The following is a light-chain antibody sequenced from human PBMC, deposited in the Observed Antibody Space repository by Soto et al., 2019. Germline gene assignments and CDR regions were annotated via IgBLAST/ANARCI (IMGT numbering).Light chain of an antibody. CDR1: SSNIGSDY. CDR3: ATWDTSRSGFWV. CDR2: END. V-gene: IGLV1-51*01. J-gene: IGLJ3*02. Sequence: QSVLTQPPSVCAAPGQKVTISCSGTSSNIGSDYVSWYQKVPGTAPKLLIYENDKRPSGISDRFSGFKSGTSATLGITGLQTGDEGDYYCATWDTSRSGFWVFGGGTQLTVL.